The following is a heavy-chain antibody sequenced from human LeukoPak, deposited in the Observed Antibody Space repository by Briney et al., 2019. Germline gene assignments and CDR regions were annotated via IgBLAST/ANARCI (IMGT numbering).Heavy chain of an antibody. J-gene: IGHJ4*02. Sequence: GGSLRLSCAASGFTFSSYWMSWVRQAPGKGLEWVANIKQDGSEKYYVDSVKGRFTISRDNAKNSLYLQMNSLRAEDTAVYYCAREPGVYSLEPYFDYWGQGTLVTVSS. V-gene: IGHV3-7*03. CDR1: GFTFSSYW. CDR3: AREPGVYSLEPYFDY. D-gene: IGHD5-18*01. CDR2: IKQDGSEK.